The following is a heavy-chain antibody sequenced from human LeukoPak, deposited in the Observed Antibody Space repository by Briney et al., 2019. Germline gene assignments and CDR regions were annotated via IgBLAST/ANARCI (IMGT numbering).Heavy chain of an antibody. CDR3: ARGLGYCSGGSCPRRAFDI. V-gene: IGHV3-11*01. J-gene: IGHJ3*02. CDR2: ISSSGSTI. Sequence: GGSLRLSCAASGFTFSDYYMSWIRQAPGKGLEGVSFISSSGSTIYYADSMKGRFTISRDNAKNSVYLQMNSLRAEDTAVYYCARGLGYCSGGSCPRRAFDIWGQGTVVTVSS. CDR1: GFTFSDYY. D-gene: IGHD2-15*01.